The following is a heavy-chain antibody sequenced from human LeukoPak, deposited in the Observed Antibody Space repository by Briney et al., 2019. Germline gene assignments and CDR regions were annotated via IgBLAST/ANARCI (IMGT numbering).Heavy chain of an antibody. CDR1: GGSISSYY. Sequence: TSETLSLTCTVSGGSISSYYWGWIRQPPGKGLEWIGSIYYSGSTYYNPSLKSRVTISVDTSKNQFSLKLSSVTAADTAVYYCAREGILGYCSGGSCYNAFDIWGQGTMVTVSS. J-gene: IGHJ3*02. V-gene: IGHV4-39*07. CDR3: AREGILGYCSGGSCYNAFDI. CDR2: IYYSGST. D-gene: IGHD2-15*01.